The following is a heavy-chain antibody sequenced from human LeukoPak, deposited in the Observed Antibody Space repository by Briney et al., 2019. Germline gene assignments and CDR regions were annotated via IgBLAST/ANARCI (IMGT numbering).Heavy chain of an antibody. V-gene: IGHV4-59*08. D-gene: IGHD3-3*01. CDR1: GGSISSYY. CDR3: ARGTYYDFWSGYYTPNWFDP. CDR2: IYYSGST. Sequence: SETLSLTCTVSGGSISSYYWSWIRQPPGKGLEGIGYIYYSGSTNYNPSLKSRVTISVDTSKNQFSLKLSSVTAADTAVYYCARGTYYDFWSGYYTPNWFDPWGQGTLVTVSS. J-gene: IGHJ5*02.